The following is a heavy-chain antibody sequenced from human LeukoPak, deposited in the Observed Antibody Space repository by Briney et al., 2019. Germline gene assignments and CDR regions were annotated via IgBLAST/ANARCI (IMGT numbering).Heavy chain of an antibody. Sequence: GGSLRLSCAASGFTFSSYAMSWVRQAPGKGLEWVSAISGSGGSTYYADSVKGRFTISRDNSKNTLYLQMNSLRAEDTAVCYCAKVADDYGDYDWFDPWGQGTLVTVSS. CDR1: GFTFSSYA. CDR2: ISGSGGST. CDR3: AKVADDYGDYDWFDP. V-gene: IGHV3-23*01. D-gene: IGHD4-17*01. J-gene: IGHJ5*02.